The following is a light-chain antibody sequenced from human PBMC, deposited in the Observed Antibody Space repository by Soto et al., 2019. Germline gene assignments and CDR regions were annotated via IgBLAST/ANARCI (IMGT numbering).Light chain of an antibody. CDR3: QQYYSYPALT. Sequence: DIQLTQSPSTLSASVGDRVTLTCRASQSITNWLAWYQQKPGKAPKVLIHMASSLKSGVPSRFSGSGSGTDFTLTISCLQSEDFATYYCQQYYSYPALTFGGGTKVDIK. CDR1: QSITNW. J-gene: IGKJ4*01. CDR2: MAS. V-gene: IGKV1-5*03.